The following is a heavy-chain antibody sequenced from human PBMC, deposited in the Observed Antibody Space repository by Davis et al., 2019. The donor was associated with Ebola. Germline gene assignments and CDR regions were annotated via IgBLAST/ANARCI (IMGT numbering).Heavy chain of an antibody. CDR2: ISNGGRT. Sequence: MPSETLSLTSSVSGGSVGSDYWSWIRQSPGKGLEWIAFISNGGRTNYNPSLKSRVTISVDTSKNQFSLRLNTVTAADTAVYYCARHPGMDVWGQGTTVTVSS. J-gene: IGHJ6*02. V-gene: IGHV4-59*08. CDR1: GGSVGSDY. CDR3: ARHPGMDV.